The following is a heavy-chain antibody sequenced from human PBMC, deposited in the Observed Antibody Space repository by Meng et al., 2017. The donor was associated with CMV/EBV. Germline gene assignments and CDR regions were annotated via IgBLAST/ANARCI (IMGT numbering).Heavy chain of an antibody. CDR2: INPSGGST. D-gene: IGHD6-13*01. CDR3: ALAEYSSSLFDY. CDR1: GSTFTSYY. V-gene: IGHV1-46*01. J-gene: IGHJ4*02. Sequence: VQLVESRAGVKKPGALVKASCNAVGSTFTSYYMHWVRQAPGQGVEWMGIINPSGGSTSYAQKFQGSVTMTRDTSTSTVYMELSSLRSEDTAVYYCALAEYSSSLFDYWGQGTLVTVSS.